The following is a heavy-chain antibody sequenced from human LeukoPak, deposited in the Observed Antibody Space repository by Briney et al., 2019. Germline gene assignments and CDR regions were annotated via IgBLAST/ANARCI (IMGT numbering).Heavy chain of an antibody. Sequence: GSHSVTRRSSDESISRGSNYWGWPRRQKGKGLEWIGSIDSGRNIHSNPSLDGRDTISVDTSKNQFSLKLSSVTAADTAVYYCARTKYYFDSSDYFFFDPWGQGILVSVSS. CDR3: ARTKYYFDSSDYFFFDP. J-gene: IGHJ5*02. CDR1: DESISRGSNY. V-gene: IGHV4-39*01. CDR2: IDSGRNI. D-gene: IGHD3-22*01.